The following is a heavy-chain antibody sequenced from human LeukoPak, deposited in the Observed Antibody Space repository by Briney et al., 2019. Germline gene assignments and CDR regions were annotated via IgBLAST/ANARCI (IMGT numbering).Heavy chain of an antibody. D-gene: IGHD6-19*01. CDR2: ISYDGSNR. J-gene: IGHJ6*02. Sequence: GGSLRLSCAASGFTFSSYGMHWVRQAPGKGLEWVAVISYDGSNRYYADSVKGRFTISRDNSKNTLYLQMNSLRAEHTAVYYCAKASGSSGWYEGMDVWGQGTTVTVSS. CDR1: GFTFSSYG. V-gene: IGHV3-30*18. CDR3: AKASGSSGWYEGMDV.